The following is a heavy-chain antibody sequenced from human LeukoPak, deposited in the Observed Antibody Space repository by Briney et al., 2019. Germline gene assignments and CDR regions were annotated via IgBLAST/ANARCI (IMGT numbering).Heavy chain of an antibody. CDR2: IYYSGST. CDR3: ARLPRGIQLWSYYYYGMDV. Sequence: SETLSLTCTVSGGSVSSYYWSWIRQPPGKGLEWIGSIYYSGSTYYNPSLKSRVTISVDTSKNQFSLKLSSVTAADTAVYYCARLPRGIQLWSYYYYGMDVWGQGTTVTVSS. D-gene: IGHD5-18*01. V-gene: IGHV4-39*01. CDR1: GGSVSSYY. J-gene: IGHJ6*02.